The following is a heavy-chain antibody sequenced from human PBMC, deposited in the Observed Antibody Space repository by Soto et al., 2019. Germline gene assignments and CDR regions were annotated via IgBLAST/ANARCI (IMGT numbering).Heavy chain of an antibody. CDR2: ISYDGSNK. Sequence: GGSLRLSCAASGFTFSSYAMHWVRQAPGKGLEWVAVISYDGSNKYYADSVKGRFTISRDNSKNTLYLQMNSLRAEDTAVYYCARENSVVVALYGMDVWGQGTTVTVSS. CDR3: ARENSVVVALYGMDV. CDR1: GFTFSSYA. V-gene: IGHV3-30-3*01. D-gene: IGHD2-15*01. J-gene: IGHJ6*02.